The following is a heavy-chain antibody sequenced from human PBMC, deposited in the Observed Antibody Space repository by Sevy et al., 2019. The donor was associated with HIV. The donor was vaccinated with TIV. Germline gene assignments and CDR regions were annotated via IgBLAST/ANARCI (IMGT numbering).Heavy chain of an antibody. Sequence: GGSLRLSCAASGFTFSSFAMGWVRQAPGKGLDWISVISGTGDYTYYADSVKGRFTISSDNSKNTLFLQMNSLRAEDTAIFYCAKKMGGGSGMAFLVDYWGQGTLATVSS. D-gene: IGHD5-18*01. J-gene: IGHJ4*02. CDR1: GFTFSSFA. CDR3: AKKMGGGSGMAFLVDY. V-gene: IGHV3-23*01. CDR2: ISGTGDYT.